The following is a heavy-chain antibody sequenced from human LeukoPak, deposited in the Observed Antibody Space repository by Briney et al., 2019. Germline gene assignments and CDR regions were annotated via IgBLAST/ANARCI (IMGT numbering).Heavy chain of an antibody. CDR1: GYTFTSYY. CDR3: ATVAMWSVVPFDY. D-gene: IGHD2-21*01. CDR2: INPSGGST. J-gene: IGHJ4*02. V-gene: IGHV1-46*01. Sequence: GASVKVSCKASGYTFTSYYIHWVRQAPGQGLEWMGIINPSGGSTSYAQKFQGRVTMTRDMSTSTVYMELSSLRSEDTAVYYCATVAMWSVVPFDYWGQGTLVTVSS.